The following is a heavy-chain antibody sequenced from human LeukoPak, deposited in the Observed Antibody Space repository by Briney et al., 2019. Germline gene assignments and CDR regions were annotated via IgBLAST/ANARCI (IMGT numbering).Heavy chain of an antibody. CDR2: ISYTGGNE. D-gene: IGHD3-10*01. V-gene: IGHV3-30*04. J-gene: IGHJ3*01. CDR1: GLYFDSHA. Sequence: PGGSLRLSCAASGLYFDSHAMHWVRQAPGKGLEWVAFISYTGGNEYYADPVKGRFTISRDNSKNTLYLQMNSLRTEDTAVYFCARGGGDFGAFDVWGQGTMVTVSS. CDR3: ARGGGDFGAFDV.